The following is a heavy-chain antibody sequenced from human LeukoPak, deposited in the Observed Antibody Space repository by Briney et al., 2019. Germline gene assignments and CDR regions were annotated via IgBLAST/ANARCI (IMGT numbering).Heavy chain of an antibody. J-gene: IGHJ4*02. D-gene: IGHD1-14*01. CDR2: ISPNGGRT. CDR1: GFTFSTDA. Sequence: GGSLRLSCAASGFTFSTDAVTCVRQGPGKGLQWVSSISPNGGRTYYADSVKGRFTISRDNSKNRLYLQMYTLRAEDTAVYFCAKASTVLKPIDYWGQGTLVTVSS. V-gene: IGHV3-23*01. CDR3: AKASTVLKPIDY.